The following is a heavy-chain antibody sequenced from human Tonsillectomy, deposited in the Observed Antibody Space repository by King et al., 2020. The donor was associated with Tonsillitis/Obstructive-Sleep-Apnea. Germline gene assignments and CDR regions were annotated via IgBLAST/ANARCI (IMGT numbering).Heavy chain of an antibody. J-gene: IGHJ6*02. V-gene: IGHV5-10-1*03. Sequence: QLVQSGAEVKKPGESLRISCKGCGYSFTTYWISWVRQMPGKGLEWMGRIAPSDSYTNYSPSFQGHVTISTDNSISTAYLQWKSLKASDSAMYYCARLTRGNQRSLDVWGQGTTVIVSS. CDR3: ARLTRGNQRSLDV. CDR2: IAPSDSYT. D-gene: IGHD1-14*01. CDR1: GYSFTTYW.